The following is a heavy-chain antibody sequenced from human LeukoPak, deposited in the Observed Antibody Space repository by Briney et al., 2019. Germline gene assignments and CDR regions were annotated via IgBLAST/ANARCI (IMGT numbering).Heavy chain of an antibody. CDR1: GYSFTSSY. J-gene: IGHJ4*02. CDR3: ARDKVGGSSLDY. CDR2: IIPIFGTA. V-gene: IGHV1-69*06. Sequence: SVTVSFKASGYSFTSSYIHWVRQAPGQGLEWMGGIIPIFGTANYAQKFQGRVTITADKSTSTAYMELSSLRSEDTAVYYCARDKVGGSSLDYWGQGTLVTVSS. D-gene: IGHD6-13*01.